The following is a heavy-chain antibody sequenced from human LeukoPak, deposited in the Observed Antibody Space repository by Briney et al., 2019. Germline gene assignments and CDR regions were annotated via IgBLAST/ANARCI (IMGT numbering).Heavy chain of an antibody. J-gene: IGHJ4*02. CDR1: GFTFSTYK. D-gene: IGHD5-24*01. CDR3: ATRDGSPGY. Sequence: GGSLRLSCAASGFTFSTYKMNWVRQAPGKGLEWVANIKQDGSEKYYVDSVKGRFTISRDNAKNSLYLQMNNLRAEDTAVYYCATRDGSPGYWGQGTLVSVSS. V-gene: IGHV3-7*01. CDR2: IKQDGSEK.